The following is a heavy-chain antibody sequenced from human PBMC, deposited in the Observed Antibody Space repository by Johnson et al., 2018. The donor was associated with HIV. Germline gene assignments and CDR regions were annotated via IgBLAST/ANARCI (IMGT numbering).Heavy chain of an antibody. CDR2: ISYVGSNK. V-gene: IGHV3-30*03. CDR1: GFTFSSYG. J-gene: IGHJ3*02. D-gene: IGHD3-3*01. Sequence: QVQPVESGGGVVQPGRSLRLSCAASGFTFSSYGMHWVRQAPGKGLEWLAVISYVGSNKYSADSVKGRFPISRDNSKNTLYLQMNSLRVEDTAMFYCARTPSAGVDNHDPLDIWGQGTMVTVSS. CDR3: ARTPSAGVDNHDPLDI.